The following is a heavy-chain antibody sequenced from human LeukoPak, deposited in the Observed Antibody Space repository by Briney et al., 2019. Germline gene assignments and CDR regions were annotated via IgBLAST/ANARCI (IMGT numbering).Heavy chain of an antibody. V-gene: IGHV4-39*01. J-gene: IGHJ5*02. Sequence: PSETLSLTCTVSGGSISSSSYYWGWIRQPPGEGLEWIASIYYSGSTYYNPSLKSRVTISVDTSKNQFSLKLSSVTAADTAVYYCARSYLPRALIYCSGTTCYPDWFDPWGQGTLVTVSS. D-gene: IGHD2-2*01. CDR3: ARSYLPRALIYCSGTTCYPDWFDP. CDR2: IYYSGST. CDR1: GGSISSSSYY.